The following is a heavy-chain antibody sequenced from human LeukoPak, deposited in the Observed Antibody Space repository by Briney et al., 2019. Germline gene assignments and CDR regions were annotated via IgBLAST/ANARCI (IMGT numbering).Heavy chain of an antibody. CDR3: ARDKFRGVSDY. V-gene: IGHV4-59*01. CDR2: IYYSGST. J-gene: IGHJ4*02. D-gene: IGHD2-21*01. Sequence: SETLSLTCTVSGGSISSYYWSWIRQPPGKGLEWIGYIYYSGSTNYNPSLKSRVTISVDTSKNQFSLKLSSVTAADTAVYYCARDKFRGVSDYWGQGTLVTVSS. CDR1: GGSISSYY.